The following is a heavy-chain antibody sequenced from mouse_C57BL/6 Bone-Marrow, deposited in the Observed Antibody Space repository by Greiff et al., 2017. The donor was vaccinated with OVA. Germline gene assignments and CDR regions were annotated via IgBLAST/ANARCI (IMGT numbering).Heavy chain of an antibody. CDR2: ISNLAYSI. D-gene: IGHD1-1*01. V-gene: IGHV5-15*01. Sequence: EVKLMESGGGLVQPGGSLKLSCAASGFTFSDYGMAWVRQAPRKGPEWVAFISNLAYSIYYADTVTGRFTISSENAKNTLYLEMISLRSEDTVMYYFARHPLYDYGSSYPYYYAMDYWGQGTSVTVSS. CDR1: GFTFSDYG. J-gene: IGHJ4*01. CDR3: ARHPLYDYGSSYPYYYAMDY.